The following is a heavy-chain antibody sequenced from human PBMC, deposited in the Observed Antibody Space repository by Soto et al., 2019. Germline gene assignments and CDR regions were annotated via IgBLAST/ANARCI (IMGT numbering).Heavy chain of an antibody. J-gene: IGHJ4*02. V-gene: IGHV4-59*01. D-gene: IGHD3-10*01. CDR2: ISHTGIT. CDR3: ARKEYYFDY. CDR1: GGSISGYY. Sequence: SETLSLTCTVSGGSISGYYWSWIRQPPGKGLEWIGYISHTGITNYNPSLKSRVTMSVDTSKNQFSLRVSSLTAADTAVYYCARKEYYFDYWGQGILVTVSS.